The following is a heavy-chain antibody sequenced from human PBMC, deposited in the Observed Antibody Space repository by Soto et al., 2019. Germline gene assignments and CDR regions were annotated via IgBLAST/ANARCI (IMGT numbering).Heavy chain of an antibody. J-gene: IGHJ4*02. V-gene: IGHV4-34*01. Sequence: QVQLQQWGAGLLKPSETLSLTCAVYGGSFSGYYWSWIRQPPGKGLEWIGEINHSGSTNYNPSLKSRVTISVDTSKNQFSLKLSSVTAADTAVYYCARVSALDTAMVIHFDYWGQGTLVTVSS. CDR3: ARVSALDTAMVIHFDY. D-gene: IGHD5-18*01. CDR1: GGSFSGYY. CDR2: INHSGST.